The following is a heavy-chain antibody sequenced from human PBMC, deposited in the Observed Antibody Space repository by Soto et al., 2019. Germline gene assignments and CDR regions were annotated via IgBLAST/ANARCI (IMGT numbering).Heavy chain of an antibody. CDR3: AKASRQYDIWSVRGPRDYYYYGMAV. J-gene: IGHJ6*02. CDR2: ISASGGNT. V-gene: IGHV3-23*01. CDR1: GFIFSNYA. Sequence: EVQLLESGGGLVQPGGSLRLSCAASGFIFSNYAMTWVRQAPGKGLEWVSLISASGGNTYYADSVKGRFAISRDNSKNTLYLQMNSLRAEDTAVFYCAKASRQYDIWSVRGPRDYYYYGMAVWGQGTTVTVS. D-gene: IGHD3-3*01.